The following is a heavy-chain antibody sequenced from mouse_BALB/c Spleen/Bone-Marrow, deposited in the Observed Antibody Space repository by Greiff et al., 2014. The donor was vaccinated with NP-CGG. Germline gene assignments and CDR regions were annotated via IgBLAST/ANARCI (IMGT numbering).Heavy chain of an antibody. V-gene: IGHV5-17*02. Sequence: EVKLMESGGGLVQPGGSRKLSCAASGFTFSSFGMHWVRQAPEKGLEWVAYISSGSSTIYYAGTVKGRFTISRDNPKNTLFLQMTSLRSEDTAMYYCARGGSYAWFAYWGQGTLVTVSA. CDR2: ISSGSSTI. CDR3: ARGGSYAWFAY. D-gene: IGHD1-1*02. CDR1: GFTFSSFG. J-gene: IGHJ3*01.